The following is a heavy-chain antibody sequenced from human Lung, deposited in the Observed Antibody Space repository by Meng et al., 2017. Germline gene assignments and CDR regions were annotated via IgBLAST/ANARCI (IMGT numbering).Heavy chain of an antibody. CDR2: IYNSGST. J-gene: IGHJ2*01. Sequence: GSAPGQVKPSLTLSVTCTVSGGSISSSNYYWIVIRQPPGKGLEWSGHIYNSGSTYYNPSLKSRITISVDTSKNQFSLKLSSVTAADTAVYYCARGQKGYFDLWGRGTLVTVSS. CDR3: ARGQKGYFDL. CDR1: GGSISSSNYY. V-gene: IGHV4-30-4*01.